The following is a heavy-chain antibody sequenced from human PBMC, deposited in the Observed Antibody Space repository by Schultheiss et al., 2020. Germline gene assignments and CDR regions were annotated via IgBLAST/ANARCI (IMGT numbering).Heavy chain of an antibody. CDR2: VDWDDDK. CDR3: ARAYSSGWYYDYGMDV. D-gene: IGHD6-19*01. Sequence: TLSLTCAVYGGSFSGYYWSWIRQPPGKGLEWLALVDWDDDKHYSTSLKTRLTISKDTSKNQVVLTMTNMAPVDTATYYCARAYSSGWYYDYGMDVWGQGTTVTVSS. CDR1: GGSFSGYY. J-gene: IGHJ6*02. V-gene: IGHV2-70*01.